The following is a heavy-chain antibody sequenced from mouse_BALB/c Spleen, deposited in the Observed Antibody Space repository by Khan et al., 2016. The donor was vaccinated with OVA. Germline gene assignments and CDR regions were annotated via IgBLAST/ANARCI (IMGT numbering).Heavy chain of an antibody. Sequence: VQLQQSGAELARPGASVKLSCKASGYTFTTYWMQWVKQRPGQGLEWIGAIYPGDGNTRYTHNFKGKATLTADKSSSTAYMQLSSLASEDSAVYYCVRGGITTGYFDFWGQGTTLTVSS. CDR1: GYTFTTYW. V-gene: IGHV1-87*01. CDR3: VRGGITTGYFDF. J-gene: IGHJ2*01. D-gene: IGHD2-4*01. CDR2: IYPGDGNT.